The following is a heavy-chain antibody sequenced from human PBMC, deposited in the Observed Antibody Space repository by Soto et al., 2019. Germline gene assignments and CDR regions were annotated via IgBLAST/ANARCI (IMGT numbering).Heavy chain of an antibody. CDR1: GFSFSTYG. Sequence: QVQLVESGGGVVQPGRSLRLSCVGSGFSFSTYGMHWVRQPPGKGLEWVAVISYDGSNKFYSDSVKGRFTISRDNSKNTLFLQLNSLRPEDTALYYCAKGGYDPFDFWGQGTLVTVSS. V-gene: IGHV3-30*18. J-gene: IGHJ4*02. D-gene: IGHD3-22*01. CDR2: ISYDGSNK. CDR3: AKGGYDPFDF.